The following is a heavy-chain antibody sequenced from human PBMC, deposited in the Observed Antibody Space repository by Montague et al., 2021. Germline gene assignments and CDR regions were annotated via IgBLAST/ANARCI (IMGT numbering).Heavy chain of an antibody. Sequence: SSTNYNPSLNIRVTISLDKSKNTLYLQMNSLRAEDTAVYYCARDLAVVADTPFDYWGQGTWVTVSS. CDR3: ARDLAVVADTPFDY. D-gene: IGHD2-15*01. V-gene: IGHV3-30*10. CDR2: SST. J-gene: IGHJ4*02.